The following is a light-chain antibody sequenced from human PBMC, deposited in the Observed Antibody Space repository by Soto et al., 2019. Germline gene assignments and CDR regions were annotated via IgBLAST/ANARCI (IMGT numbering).Light chain of an antibody. J-gene: IGLJ1*01. V-gene: IGLV2-11*01. Sequence: QSALTQPRSVSGSPGQSVTISCTGTSSDIGGYNYVSWYQQHPGKAPKLMIYDVIKRPSGVPDRFSGSKSGNTASLTIYGLQAEDEADYYCCSYAGSSTYVFGTGTKVTVL. CDR1: SSDIGGYNY. CDR3: CSYAGSSTYV. CDR2: DVI.